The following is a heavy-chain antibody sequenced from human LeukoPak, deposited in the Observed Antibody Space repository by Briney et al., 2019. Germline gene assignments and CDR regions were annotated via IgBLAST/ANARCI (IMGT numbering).Heavy chain of an antibody. D-gene: IGHD3-22*01. CDR1: GFTFSSYG. J-gene: IGHJ4*02. CDR3: ARRGADSSGYYGYFDY. Sequence: GGSLRLSCAASGFTFSSYGMHWVRQAPGKGLEWVAVISYDGSNKYYADSVKGRFTISRDNAKNSLYLQMNSLRAEDTAVYYCARRGADSSGYYGYFDYWGQGTLVTVSS. CDR2: ISYDGSNK. V-gene: IGHV3-30*03.